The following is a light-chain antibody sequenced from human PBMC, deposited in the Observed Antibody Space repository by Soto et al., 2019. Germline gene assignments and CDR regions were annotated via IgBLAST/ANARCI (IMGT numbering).Light chain of an antibody. CDR2: DAY. Sequence: EIVMTQSPATLSVSPGETATLSCRASQSVSGNLAWYQQKPGQAPRLLIYDAYTRDTGIPARFSGSGSGTEFTLTISSLQSEDFAVYYCQQYNNWHPLTFGQGTRLEI. V-gene: IGKV3-15*01. CDR3: QQYNNWHPLT. CDR1: QSVSGN. J-gene: IGKJ5*01.